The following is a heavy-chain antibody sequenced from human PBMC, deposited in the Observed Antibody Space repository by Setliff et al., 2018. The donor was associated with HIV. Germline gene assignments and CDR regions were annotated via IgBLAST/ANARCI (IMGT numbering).Heavy chain of an antibody. D-gene: IGHD3-10*01. CDR2: ILPIFGTR. CDR3: ARDQVSMVRAVRLVA. Sequence: VASVKVSCKASGGTFSSYSISWVRQAPGQGLEWMGRILPIFGTRDYAQKFQGRVTITADKSTSTAYMELRSLRSEDTAVYYCARDQVSMVRAVRLVAWGQGSLVTVSS. J-gene: IGHJ1*01. CDR1: GGTFSSYS. V-gene: IGHV1-69*06.